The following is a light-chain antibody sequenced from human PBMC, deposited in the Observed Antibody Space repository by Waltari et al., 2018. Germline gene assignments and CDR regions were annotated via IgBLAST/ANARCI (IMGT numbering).Light chain of an antibody. CDR2: GAS. V-gene: IGKV3-15*01. J-gene: IGKJ2*01. Sequence: EIVMTPSPATLSVSPGDRATLSCRASQSVSSNLAWYQQKPGQAPRLLIYGASTRATGIPARVSGSGSGTEFTLTISSLQSEDCAVYYCQQYNNWPYTFGQGTKLEIK. CDR1: QSVSSN. CDR3: QQYNNWPYT.